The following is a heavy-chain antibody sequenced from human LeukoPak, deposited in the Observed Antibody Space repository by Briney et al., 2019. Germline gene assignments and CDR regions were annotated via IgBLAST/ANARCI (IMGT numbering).Heavy chain of an antibody. CDR2: IIPIFGTA. V-gene: IGHV1-69*13. Sequence: ASVKVSCKASGGTFSSYAISWVRQAPGQGLEWMGGIIPIFGTANYAQKFQGRVTITADESTSTAYMELSSLRSEDTAEYYCARAIRYYYGSGSYFPFDYWGQGTLVTVSS. CDR3: ARAIRYYYGSGSYFPFDY. CDR1: GGTFSSYA. J-gene: IGHJ4*02. D-gene: IGHD3-10*01.